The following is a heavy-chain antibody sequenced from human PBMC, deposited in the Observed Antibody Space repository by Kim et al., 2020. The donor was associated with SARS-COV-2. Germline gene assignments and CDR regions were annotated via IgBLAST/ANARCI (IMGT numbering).Heavy chain of an antibody. CDR2: IYYSGST. V-gene: IGHV4-30-4*01. J-gene: IGHJ5*02. D-gene: IGHD3-3*01. CDR3: ARAEAYITIFGVVIGGGFDP. CDR1: GGSISSGDYY. Sequence: SETLSLTCTVSGGSISSGDYYWSWIRQPPGKGLEWIGYIYYSGSTYYNPSLKSRVTISVDTSKNQFSLKLSSVTAADTAVYYCARAEAYITIFGVVIGGGFDPWGQGTLVTVSS.